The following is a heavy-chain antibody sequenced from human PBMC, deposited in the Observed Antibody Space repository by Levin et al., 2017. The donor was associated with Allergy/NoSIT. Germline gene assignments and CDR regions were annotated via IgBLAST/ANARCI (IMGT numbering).Heavy chain of an antibody. CDR2: IYPGDSDT. CDR3: ARPKLNTAADAFDI. V-gene: IGHV5-51*01. J-gene: IGHJ3*02. D-gene: IGHD2-2*01. Sequence: KVSCKGSGYSFSTYWIGWVRQMPGKGLEWMGIIYPGDSDTRYSPSFQGQVTISADKSISTAYLQWSSLKASDTAMYYCARPKLNTAADAFDIWGQGTMVTVSS. CDR1: GYSFSTYW.